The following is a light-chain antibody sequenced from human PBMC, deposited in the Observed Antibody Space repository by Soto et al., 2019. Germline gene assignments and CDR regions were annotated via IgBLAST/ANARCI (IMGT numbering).Light chain of an antibody. J-gene: IGKJ2*01. CDR2: WAS. Sequence: DIVMTQSPDSLAVSLGERATINCKSSQSVFYSSNHKNYLAWYQQKPGQPPKLLIYWASTRESGVPDRFSGSGAGTDFTLTISSLQADDVSVYYCQQYYSTPHSCGQGTKLEIK. CDR1: QSVFYSSNHKNY. CDR3: QQYYSTPHS. V-gene: IGKV4-1*01.